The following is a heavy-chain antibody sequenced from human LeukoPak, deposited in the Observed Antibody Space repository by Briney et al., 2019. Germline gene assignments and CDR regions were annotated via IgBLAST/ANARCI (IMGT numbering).Heavy chain of an antibody. CDR3: AAEYEYGDHDY. CDR2: INHSGST. Sequence: KASETLSLTCAVYGGSFSGYYWSWIRQPPGKGLEWIGEINHSGSTYYNPSLKSRVTISADTSKSQFSLTVSSVTAADTAVYYCAAEYEYGDHDYWGQGTLVTVSS. CDR1: GGSFSGYY. J-gene: IGHJ4*02. V-gene: IGHV4-34*03. D-gene: IGHD4-17*01.